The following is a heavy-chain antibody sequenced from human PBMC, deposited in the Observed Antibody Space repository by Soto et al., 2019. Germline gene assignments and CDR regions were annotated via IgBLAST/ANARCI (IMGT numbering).Heavy chain of an antibody. V-gene: IGHV3-64*01. D-gene: IGHD4-17*01. J-gene: IGHJ4*02. Sequence: PGGSVRLSVAASEFTYRSGAMLRVRQAPGKGQEYVSTISTNGGSTYNVNSVKGRFTISRDNSKNTLYLQMGSLRAEDMVVYYCARGVTTVTTFDYRGQGTLVTVSS. CDR1: EFTYRSGA. CDR3: ARGVTTVTTFDY. CDR2: ISTNGGST.